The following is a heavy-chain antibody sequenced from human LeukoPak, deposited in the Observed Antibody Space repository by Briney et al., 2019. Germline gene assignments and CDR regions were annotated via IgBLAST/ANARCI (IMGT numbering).Heavy chain of an antibody. CDR1: GFTFSAYA. V-gene: IGHV3-23*01. CDR3: AKDWPSEWQQLPDYDAFDI. D-gene: IGHD6-13*01. Sequence: PGGSLRLSCEASGFTFSAYAMTWVRQAPGKGLEWVSSIGSDNKPHYSESVKGRFTISRDNSKNTLYLQMNSLRADDTAVYYCAKDWPSEWQQLPDYDAFDIWGQGTMVTVSS. J-gene: IGHJ3*02. CDR2: IGSDNKP.